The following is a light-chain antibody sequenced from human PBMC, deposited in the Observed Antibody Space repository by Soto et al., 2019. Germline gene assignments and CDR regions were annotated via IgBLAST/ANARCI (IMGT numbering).Light chain of an antibody. V-gene: IGKV1-5*03. CDR1: QTISSW. CDR2: KAS. CDR3: QHYNSYSEA. J-gene: IGKJ1*01. Sequence: QLTQSPSTLSGSVVDRVTITCGASQTISSWLAWYQQKPGKAPKLLIYKASTLKSGVPSRFSGSGSGTEFTLTISSLQPDDFATYYCQHYNSYSEALGQGTKVDIK.